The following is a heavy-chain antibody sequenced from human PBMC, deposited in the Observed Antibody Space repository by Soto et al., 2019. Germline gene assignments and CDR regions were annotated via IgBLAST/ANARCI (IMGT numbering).Heavy chain of an antibody. V-gene: IGHV3-33*01. D-gene: IGHD6-13*01. J-gene: IGHJ6*02. CDR3: ARGEQQLHYYGMEV. Sequence: QMQLVESGGGVVQPGRSLRLSCAASGFTFNSYAMHWVRQAPGKGLEWVALIWYDGSNKYYADSVKGRFTISRDNSRNTLYMQVNSLRAEDTAVYYCARGEQQLHYYGMEVWGQGTTVTVSS. CDR1: GFTFNSYA. CDR2: IWYDGSNK.